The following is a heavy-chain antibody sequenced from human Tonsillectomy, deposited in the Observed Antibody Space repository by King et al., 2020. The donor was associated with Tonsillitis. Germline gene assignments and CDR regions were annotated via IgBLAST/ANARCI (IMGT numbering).Heavy chain of an antibody. V-gene: IGHV4-59*01. J-gene: IGHJ4*02. CDR2: IYYSGST. CDR1: GGSISSYY. CDR3: ARGSEDFDY. Sequence: VQLQESGPGLVKPSETLSLTCTVSGGSISSYYWSWIRQPPGKGLEWIGYIYYSGSTNYNPSLKSRVTISVDTSKNQFSLKMNSVTAADTAVYYCARGSEDFDYWGQGTLVTVSS.